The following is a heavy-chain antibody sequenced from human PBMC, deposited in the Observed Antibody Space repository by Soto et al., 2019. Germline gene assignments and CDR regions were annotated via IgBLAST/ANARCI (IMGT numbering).Heavy chain of an antibody. Sequence: QVQLVESGGGVVQPGRSLRLSCAASGFTFSSYAMHWVRQAPGKGLEWVAVVSYDGTSKYYADSVKGRFTVSRDNSKNTLSLQMNSLRAEDTALYYCTKTASAWNTSNERFDYWGQGTLVTVSS. V-gene: IGHV3-30-3*02. CDR1: GFTFSSYA. CDR2: VSYDGTSK. J-gene: IGHJ4*02. D-gene: IGHD1-1*01. CDR3: TKTASAWNTSNERFDY.